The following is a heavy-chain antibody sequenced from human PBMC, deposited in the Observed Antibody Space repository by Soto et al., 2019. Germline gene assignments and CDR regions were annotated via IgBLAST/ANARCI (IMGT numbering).Heavy chain of an antibody. V-gene: IGHV1-18*01. J-gene: IGHJ6*02. CDR1: GYTFTSYG. D-gene: IGHD3-16*01. Sequence: ASVKVSCKAFGYTFTSYGIRWVRQAPGQGLEWMGWISAYNGNTNYAQKLQGRVTMTTDTSTSTTYMELRGLRSDDTAVYYCARDGRTLGPDYYYYAMDVWGQGTTVTVSS. CDR3: ARDGRTLGPDYYYYAMDV. CDR2: ISAYNGNT.